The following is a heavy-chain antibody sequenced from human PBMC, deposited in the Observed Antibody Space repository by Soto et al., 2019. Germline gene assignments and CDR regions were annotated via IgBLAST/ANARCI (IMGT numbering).Heavy chain of an antibody. Sequence: GGSLRLSCAASGFTFSNYWMTWVRQAPGKGLEWVANIKEDGSEKRYVDSVKGRFTISRDNAKNSLYLQMNSLRVEDTAVYFCSRDVVVGAKALNYWGQGALVTVSS. CDR1: GFTFSNYW. CDR2: IKEDGSEK. CDR3: SRDVVVGAKALNY. V-gene: IGHV3-7*01. J-gene: IGHJ4*02. D-gene: IGHD2-15*01.